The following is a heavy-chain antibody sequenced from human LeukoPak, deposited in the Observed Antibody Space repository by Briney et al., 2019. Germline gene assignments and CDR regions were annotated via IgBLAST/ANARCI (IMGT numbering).Heavy chain of an antibody. J-gene: IGHJ4*02. V-gene: IGHV3-11*04. CDR2: ISSSGSTI. Sequence: GGSLRLSCAASGFTFSDYYMSWIRQAPGKGLEWVSYISSSGSTIYYADSVKGRFTISRDNSKNTLYLQMNSLRAEDTAVYYCAREAVRSSYDYWGQGTLVTVSS. D-gene: IGHD2-2*01. CDR3: AREAVRSSYDY. CDR1: GFTFSDYY.